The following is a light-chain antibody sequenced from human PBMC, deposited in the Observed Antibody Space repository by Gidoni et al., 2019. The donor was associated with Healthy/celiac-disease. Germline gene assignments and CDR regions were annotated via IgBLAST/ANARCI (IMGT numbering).Light chain of an antibody. CDR1: QSVSSN. J-gene: IGKJ1*01. CDR2: GAS. CDR3: QQYNNWPPTWT. Sequence: EIVMPQSPATLSVSPGERATLSCRASQSVSSNLAWYQQKPGQAPRLLIYGASTRATGIPARFSGSGSGTEFTLTISSLQSEDFAVYYCQQYNNWPPTWTFGQXTKVEIK. V-gene: IGKV3-15*01.